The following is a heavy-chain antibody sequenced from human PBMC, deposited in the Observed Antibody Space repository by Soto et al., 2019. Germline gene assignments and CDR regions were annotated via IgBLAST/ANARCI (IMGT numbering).Heavy chain of an antibody. J-gene: IGHJ5*02. CDR1: GGSISNSRYS. CDR2: IYHTGNT. Sequence: SETLSRTRTVFGGSISNSRYSWAWIPHPPGKGLEWIGSIYHTGNTYYNPSLRSRVTISVDTSKNQFSLKLTSVTAADTAVYYCVRDYDDRSDYTTNWFDPSGEGTLVT. D-gene: IGHD3-22*01. CDR3: VRDYDDRSDYTTNWFDP. V-gene: IGHV4-39*01.